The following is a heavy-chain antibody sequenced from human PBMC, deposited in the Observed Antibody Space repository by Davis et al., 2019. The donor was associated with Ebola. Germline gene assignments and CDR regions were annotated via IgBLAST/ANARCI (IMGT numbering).Heavy chain of an antibody. J-gene: IGHJ2*01. CDR2: LGTSADT. CDR3: AKPHGSWPDGYFDL. D-gene: IGHD6-13*01. V-gene: IGHV3-23*01. CDR1: GFVFRNYV. Sequence: GGSLRLSCVASGFVFRNYVMSWVRQAPGKGLEWVSTLGTSADTYYADSVKGRFTISRDNSKNTLYLQVNSLRPEDTAVYYCAKPHGSWPDGYFDLWGRGTLVTVSS.